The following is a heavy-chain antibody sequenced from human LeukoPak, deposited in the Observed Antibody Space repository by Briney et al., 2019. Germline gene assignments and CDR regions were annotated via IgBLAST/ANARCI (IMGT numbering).Heavy chain of an antibody. CDR1: GGSLSSNSSY. V-gene: IGHV4-39*01. CDR3: ARLPYYYSTGPRYSFDG. D-gene: IGHD3-10*01. Sequence: SETLSLTCTVSGGSLSSNSSYWGWLRQPPGKGREWLGSIYYSRTADSTPSLNRRVTISLDTSKNQSSLKLSSVTAAPTAVYYCARLPYYYSTGPRYSFDGWGQGTMVTASS. CDR2: IYYSRTA. J-gene: IGHJ3*01.